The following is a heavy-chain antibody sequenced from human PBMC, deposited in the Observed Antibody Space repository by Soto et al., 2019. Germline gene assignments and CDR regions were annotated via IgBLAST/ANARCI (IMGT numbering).Heavy chain of an antibody. V-gene: IGHV4-39*01. CDR3: ARNSTIRPNFDY. CDR1: GGSISTSTYY. CDR2: IYYSGST. J-gene: IGHJ4*02. Sequence: QLHLQESGPGLVKPSETLSLTCTVSGGSISTSTYYWGWIRQPPGKGLEWIGSIYYSGSTYYSPSLKSRVNRSVDPAMNQFSLNLSSVTAADTAVYYCARNSTIRPNFDYWCQGTLVTVSS. D-gene: IGHD2-2*01.